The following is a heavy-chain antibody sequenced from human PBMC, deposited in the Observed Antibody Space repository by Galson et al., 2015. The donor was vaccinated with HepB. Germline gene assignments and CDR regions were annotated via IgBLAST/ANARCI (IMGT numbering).Heavy chain of an antibody. V-gene: IGHV5-51*01. CDR3: ASAIGYCSSTSCYTGAFDI. D-gene: IGHD2-2*02. J-gene: IGHJ3*02. CDR2: IYPGDSDT. CDR1: GYSFTSYW. Sequence: QSGAEVKKAGESLKISCKGSGYSFTSYWIGWVRQMPGKGLEWMGIIYPGDSDTRYSPSFQGQVTISADKSISTAYLQWSSLKASDTAMYYCASAIGYCSSTSCYTGAFDIWGQGTMVTVSS.